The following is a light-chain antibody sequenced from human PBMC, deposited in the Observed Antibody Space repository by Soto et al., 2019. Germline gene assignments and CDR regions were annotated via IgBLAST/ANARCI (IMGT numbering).Light chain of an antibody. V-gene: IGLV2-14*01. CDR3: SSYTSGSTWV. J-gene: IGLJ3*02. Sequence: QSALTQPASVSGSPGQSITISCTGTSSDVGAYNYVFWYQQHPGKAPKLMIYEVSNRPSGVSNRFSGSKSGNTASLTISGLQAEDEADYYCSSYTSGSTWVFGGGTKLTVL. CDR1: SSDVGAYNY. CDR2: EVS.